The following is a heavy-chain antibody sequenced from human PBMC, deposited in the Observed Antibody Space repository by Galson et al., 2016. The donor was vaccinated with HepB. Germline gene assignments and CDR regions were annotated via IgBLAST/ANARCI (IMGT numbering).Heavy chain of an antibody. CDR1: GDSVYNNGAA. V-gene: IGHV6-1*01. CDR2: TFYRSTWEN. Sequence: CAISGDSVYNNGAAWVWIRQSPSRGLEWLGRTFYRSTWENHYAGSVINRITISPDTSRNRFSLHLHSLTPEDTAVYYCARAVMLGRGMDVWGQGTTVTVSS. J-gene: IGHJ6*02. CDR3: ARAVMLGRGMDV. D-gene: IGHD3-10*01.